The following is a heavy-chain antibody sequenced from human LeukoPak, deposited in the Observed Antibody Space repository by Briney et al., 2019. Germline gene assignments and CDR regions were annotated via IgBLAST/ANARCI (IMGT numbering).Heavy chain of an antibody. J-gene: IGHJ5*02. V-gene: IGHV1-2*04. CDR1: GYTFTGYY. CDR2: INPNSGGT. Sequence: ASVKVSCKASGYTFTGYYMHWVRQAPGQGLEWMGWINPNSGGTNYAQKFQGWVTMTRDTSISTAYMELSRLRSDDTAVYYCARDGGSGSKPYNWFDPWGQGTLVTVSS. D-gene: IGHD3-10*01. CDR3: ARDGGSGSKPYNWFDP.